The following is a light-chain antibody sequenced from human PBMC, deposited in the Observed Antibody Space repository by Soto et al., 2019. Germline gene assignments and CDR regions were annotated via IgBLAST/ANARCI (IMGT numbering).Light chain of an antibody. CDR1: STDVGGHNY. CDR2: DLS. CDR3: TSYTSSRTEI. V-gene: IGLV2-14*03. J-gene: IGLJ2*01. Sequence: QSALTQPASVSGSPGQSVTISCTGTSTDVGGHNYVYWYQHLPGKAPKLIIFDLSRRPSGVSSRFSGSKSGTTASLTITGLQADDEARYYYTSYTSSRTEIFGGGTKLTVL.